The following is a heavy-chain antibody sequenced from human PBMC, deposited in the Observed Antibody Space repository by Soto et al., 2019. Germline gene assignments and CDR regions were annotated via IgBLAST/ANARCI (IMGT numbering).Heavy chain of an antibody. CDR3: ARGRAADGIIGYCSGGSCYGLDP. J-gene: IGHJ5*02. Sequence: TLSLTCTVKGGYFRIYYWNRIPQPQCKGLELIGEINHRGSSNYTPSLKSRVTISVDTSKNQFSLKLSSVTAADTAVYYCARGRAADGIIGYCSGGSCYGLDPWGQGTLVTVSS. V-gene: IGHV4-34*01. CDR1: GGYFRIYY. CDR2: INHRGSS. D-gene: IGHD2-15*01.